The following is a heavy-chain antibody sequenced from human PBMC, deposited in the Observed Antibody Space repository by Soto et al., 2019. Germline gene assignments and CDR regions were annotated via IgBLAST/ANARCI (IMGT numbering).Heavy chain of an antibody. V-gene: IGHV4-59*01. CDR3: ARDSSRIAVAGTPFYYYGMDV. Sequence: PSETLSLTCTVSGGSISSYYWSWIRQPPGKGLEWIGYIYYSGSTNYNPSLKSRVTISVDTSKNQFSLKLSSVTAADTAVYYCARDSSRIAVAGTPFYYYGMDVWGQGTKVTVSS. D-gene: IGHD6-19*01. J-gene: IGHJ6*02. CDR1: GGSISSYY. CDR2: IYYSGST.